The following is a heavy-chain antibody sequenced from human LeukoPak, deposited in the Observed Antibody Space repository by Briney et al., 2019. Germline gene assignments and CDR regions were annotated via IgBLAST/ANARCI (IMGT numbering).Heavy chain of an antibody. CDR2: ISSSSSTI. V-gene: IGHV3-48*04. CDR1: GFTFSSYS. D-gene: IGHD5-24*01. Sequence: GGSLRLSCAASGFTFSSYSMNWVRQAPGKGLEWVSYISSSSSTIYYADSVKGRFTISRDNAKNSLYLQMNSLRAEDTAVYYCARGPESDGYNYDYWGQGTLVTVSS. CDR3: ARGPESDGYNYDY. J-gene: IGHJ4*02.